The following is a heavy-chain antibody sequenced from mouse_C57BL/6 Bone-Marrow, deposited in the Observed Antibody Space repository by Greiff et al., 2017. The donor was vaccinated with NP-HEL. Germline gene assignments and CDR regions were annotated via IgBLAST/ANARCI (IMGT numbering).Heavy chain of an antibody. J-gene: IGHJ1*03. CDR2: IDPENGDT. D-gene: IGHD1-1*01. CDR3: TRRIITTVVADWYFDV. Sequence: EVQLQQSGAELVRPGASVKLSCTASGFNIKDDYMHWVKQRPEQGLEWIGWIDPENGDTEYASKFQGKATITADTSSNTAYLQLSSLTSEDTAVYYCTRRIITTVVADWYFDVWGTGTTVTVSS. V-gene: IGHV14-4*01. CDR1: GFNIKDDY.